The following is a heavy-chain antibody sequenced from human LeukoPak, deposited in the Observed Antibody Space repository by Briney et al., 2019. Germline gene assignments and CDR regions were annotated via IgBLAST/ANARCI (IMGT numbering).Heavy chain of an antibody. J-gene: IGHJ4*02. CDR1: GASVSSGSYY. V-gene: IGHV4-61*03. Sequence: SETLSLTCNVSGASVSSGSYYWSWIRQPPGKELEWIGYIYYSGSTSYNPSLKSRVTISVDTSKNHFSLKLTSVTAADTAVYYCARRGTYSYFDYWGQGTLVTVSS. CDR2: IYYSGST. CDR3: ARRGTYSYFDY. D-gene: IGHD1-26*01.